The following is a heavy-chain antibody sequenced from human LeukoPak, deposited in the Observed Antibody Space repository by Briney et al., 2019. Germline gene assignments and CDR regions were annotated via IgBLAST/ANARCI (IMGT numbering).Heavy chain of an antibody. Sequence: TGGSLRLSCAASGFTFSSYGMHWVRQAPGKGLEWVAFIRYDGSNKYYADSVKGRFTISRDNSKNTLYLQMNSLRAEDTAVYYRASLVVISGYFDYWGQGTLVTVSS. J-gene: IGHJ4*02. V-gene: IGHV3-30*02. CDR2: IRYDGSNK. CDR1: GFTFSSYG. CDR3: ASLVVISGYFDY. D-gene: IGHD3-22*01.